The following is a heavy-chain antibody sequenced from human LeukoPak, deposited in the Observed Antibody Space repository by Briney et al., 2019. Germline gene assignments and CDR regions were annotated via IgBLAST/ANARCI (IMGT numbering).Heavy chain of an antibody. CDR1: GFTFSSYA. D-gene: IGHD6-13*01. J-gene: IGHJ4*02. V-gene: IGHV3-23*01. Sequence: GGSLRLSCAASGFTFSSYAMSWVRQAPGKGLEWVSSISGSGGSIYYADSVKGRFTISRDNSKSTLYLQMNSLRAEDTAIYYCAKEAVAAAGPFDYWGQGTLVTFSS. CDR3: AKEAVAAAGPFDY. CDR2: ISGSGGSI.